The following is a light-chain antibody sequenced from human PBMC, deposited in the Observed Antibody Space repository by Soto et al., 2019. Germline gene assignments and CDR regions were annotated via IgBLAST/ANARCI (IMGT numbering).Light chain of an antibody. CDR2: LGS. J-gene: IGKJ5*01. CDR1: LSLLHSNGYNY. CDR3: MQALQTPIT. Sequence: DIVMTQSPLSLPVTPGEPASISCRSSLSLLHSNGYNYLDWYLQKPGQSPQLLIYLGSNRASGVPDRFSGSGSGTNFTLKIIRVEGEDVGVYYCMQALQTPITFGQGTRLEIK. V-gene: IGKV2-28*01.